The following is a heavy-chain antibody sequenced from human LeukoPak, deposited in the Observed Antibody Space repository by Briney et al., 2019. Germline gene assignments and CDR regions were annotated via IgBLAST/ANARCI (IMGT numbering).Heavy chain of an antibody. Sequence: SVKVSCKASGGTFSSYAISWVRQAPGQGLEWMGRIIPILGIANYAQKFQGRVTITADKSTSTAYMEMSSLRSEDTAVYYCARDPLYDSSGYYYYWGQGTLVTVSS. CDR2: IIPILGIA. J-gene: IGHJ4*02. V-gene: IGHV1-69*04. CDR1: GGTFSSYA. CDR3: ARDPLYDSSGYYYY. D-gene: IGHD3-22*01.